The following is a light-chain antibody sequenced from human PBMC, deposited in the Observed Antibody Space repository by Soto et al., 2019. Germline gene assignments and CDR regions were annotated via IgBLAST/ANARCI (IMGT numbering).Light chain of an antibody. CDR2: ASS. V-gene: IGKV3-15*01. J-gene: IGKJ1*01. CDR1: QSVRNN. CDR3: QQYDDRQT. Sequence: EVAVTQSPATRSLAPEEGATLSCRASQSVRNNLAWYQQKPGQAPRLLIYASSTRATGIPDRLSGSASGTEFTLTISSLTSEDFAVYYCQQYDDRQTFGQGTKVDIK.